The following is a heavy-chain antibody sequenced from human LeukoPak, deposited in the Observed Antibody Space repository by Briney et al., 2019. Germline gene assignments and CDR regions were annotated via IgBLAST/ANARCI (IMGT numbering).Heavy chain of an antibody. D-gene: IGHD3-16*01. CDR3: AKLRL. J-gene: IGHJ4*02. Sequence: GGSLRLSCAASGFTFSDYYMNWIRQAPGKGLEWVANIKQDGSEKHYVDSVKGRFTISRDNAKNSLYLQMNSLRAEDTAVYYCAKLRLGGQGTLVTVSS. V-gene: IGHV3-7*03. CDR2: IKQDGSEK. CDR1: GFTFSDYY.